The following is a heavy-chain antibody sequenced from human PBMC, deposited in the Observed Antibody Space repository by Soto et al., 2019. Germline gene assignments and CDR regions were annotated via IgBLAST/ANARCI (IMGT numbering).Heavy chain of an antibody. CDR3: AKDRVDGYSSSWYLADGMDV. V-gene: IGHV3-23*01. J-gene: IGHJ6*02. D-gene: IGHD6-13*01. Sequence: GGSLRLSCAASGFTFSSYAMSWVRQAPGKGLEWVSAISGSGGSTYYADSVKGRFTISRDNSKNTRYLQMNSLRAEDTAVYYCAKDRVDGYSSSWYLADGMDVWGQGTTVTVSS. CDR1: GFTFSSYA. CDR2: ISGSGGST.